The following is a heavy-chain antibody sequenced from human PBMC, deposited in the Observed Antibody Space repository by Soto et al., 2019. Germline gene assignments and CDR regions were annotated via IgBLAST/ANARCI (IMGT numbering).Heavy chain of an antibody. J-gene: IGHJ4*02. D-gene: IGHD3-9*01. CDR2: INADGGST. Sequence: GSLRLSCAASGFTFSNDWMHWVHQAPGKGLEWVSRINADGGSTHYADSVRGRFTISRDNAKNTLFLQLNSLRVEDTAIYYCIKVLTRGVGVPRFYFDSWGQGTLVTVSS. V-gene: IGHV3-74*01. CDR1: GFTFSNDW. CDR3: IKVLTRGVGVPRFYFDS.